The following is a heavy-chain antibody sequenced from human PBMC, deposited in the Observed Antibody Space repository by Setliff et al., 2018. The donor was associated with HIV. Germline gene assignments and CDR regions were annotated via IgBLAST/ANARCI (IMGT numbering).Heavy chain of an antibody. CDR3: AREGRGDPAVATTRIDY. CDR1: GDSMSSGSYF. D-gene: IGHD1-1*01. J-gene: IGHJ4*02. V-gene: IGHV4-39*02. Sequence: SQTLSLTCSVSGDSMSSGSYFWGWIRQTPGKGLEWIGDIYYTGFAYYNPSLKSRVTISLDTSKTHFYLNLTSVTDADTAVYFCAREGRGDPAVATTRIDYWGQGKLVTVSS. CDR2: IYYTGFA.